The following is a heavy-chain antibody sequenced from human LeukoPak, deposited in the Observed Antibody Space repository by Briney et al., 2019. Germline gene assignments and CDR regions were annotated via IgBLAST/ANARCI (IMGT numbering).Heavy chain of an antibody. CDR3: ARESWGGTYIAVAGTLDGYGMDV. D-gene: IGHD6-19*01. J-gene: IGHJ6*02. V-gene: IGHV4-39*07. CDR2: IYYSGST. CDR1: GGSISSSSYY. Sequence: SETLSLTCTVSGGSISSSSYYWGWIRQPPGKGLEWIGSIYYSGSTYYNPSLKSRVTISVDTSKNQFSLKLSSVTAADTAVYYCARESWGGTYIAVAGTLDGYGMDVWGQGTTVTVSS.